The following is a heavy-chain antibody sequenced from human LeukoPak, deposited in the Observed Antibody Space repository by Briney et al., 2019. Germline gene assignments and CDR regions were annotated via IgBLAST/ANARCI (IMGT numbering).Heavy chain of an antibody. V-gene: IGHV4-59*01. CDR2: IYYSGST. CDR1: GASISSYY. J-gene: IGHJ4*02. CDR3: ARVPGDY. Sequence: SETLSLTCTVSGASISSYYWSWIRQPPGKGLEWIGYIYYSGSTNYNPSLKSRVTISVDTSKNQFSLKLSSVTAADTAVYYCARVPGDYWGQGTLVTVSS.